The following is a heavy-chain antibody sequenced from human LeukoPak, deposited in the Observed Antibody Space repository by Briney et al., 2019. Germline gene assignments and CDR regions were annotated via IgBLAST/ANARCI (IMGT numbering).Heavy chain of an antibody. D-gene: IGHD2-8*01. CDR1: GGTFSSYT. J-gene: IGHJ4*02. V-gene: IGHV1-69*04. Sequence: SAKVSCKASGGTFSSYTISWVRQAPGQGLEWMGRIIPILGIANYAQKFQGRVTITADKSTSTAYMEPSSLRSEDTAVYYCARDSPSGLMVYPFDYWGQGTLVTVSS. CDR3: ARDSPSGLMVYPFDY. CDR2: IIPILGIA.